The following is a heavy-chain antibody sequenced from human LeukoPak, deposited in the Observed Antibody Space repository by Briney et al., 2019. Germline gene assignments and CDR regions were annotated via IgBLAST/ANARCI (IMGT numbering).Heavy chain of an antibody. CDR1: GYTFTSYA. CDR2: INAGNGNT. Sequence: GASVKVSCKASGYTFTSYAMHWVRQAPGQRLEWMGWINAGNGNTKYSQKFQGRVTITRDTSASTAYMELSSLRSEDTAVYYCARAFGWLNAFDIWGQGTMVTISS. J-gene: IGHJ3*02. CDR3: ARAFGWLNAFDI. D-gene: IGHD3-9*01. V-gene: IGHV1-3*01.